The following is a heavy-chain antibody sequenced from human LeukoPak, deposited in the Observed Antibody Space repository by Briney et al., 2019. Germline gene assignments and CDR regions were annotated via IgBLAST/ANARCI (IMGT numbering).Heavy chain of an antibody. CDR1: GFTVSSNY. Sequence: GGSLRLSCAASGFTVSSNYMSWVRQAPGKGLEWVSVIYSGGSTYYADSVKGRFTISRDNSKNTLYLQMNSLRAEDTAVYYCAREAMVGAITAGYYFDYWGQGTLVTVSS. J-gene: IGHJ4*02. CDR2: IYSGGST. CDR3: AREAMVGAITAGYYFDY. D-gene: IGHD1-26*01. V-gene: IGHV3-66*01.